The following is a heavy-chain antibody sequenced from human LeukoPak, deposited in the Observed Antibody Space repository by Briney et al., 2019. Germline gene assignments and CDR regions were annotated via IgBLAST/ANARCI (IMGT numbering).Heavy chain of an antibody. CDR1: GGSISSYY. CDR3: ARVLGQAAAGYWFDP. J-gene: IGHJ5*02. D-gene: IGHD6-13*01. CDR2: IYTSGST. V-gene: IGHV4-4*09. Sequence: SETLSLTCTVSGGSISSYYWSWIRQPPGKGLEGIGYIYTSGSTNYNPSLKSRVPISVDTSKNQFSLKLSSVTAADTAVYYCARVLGQAAAGYWFDPWGQGTLVTVSS.